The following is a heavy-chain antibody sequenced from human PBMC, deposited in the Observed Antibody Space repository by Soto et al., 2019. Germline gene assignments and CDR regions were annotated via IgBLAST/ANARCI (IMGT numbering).Heavy chain of an antibody. Sequence: EVQLLESGGGLVQPGGSLRLSCAASGFTFGSYAMSWVRQAPGKGLEWVSAISGSGGSTYYADSVKGRFTISRDNSKNTLYLQLNSLRADDTAVYCCAKSHPYCSSSGWVDYWGQGTLVTVSS. CDR1: GFTFGSYA. D-gene: IGHD6-6*01. V-gene: IGHV3-23*01. CDR2: ISGSGGST. J-gene: IGHJ4*02. CDR3: AKSHPYCSSSGWVDY.